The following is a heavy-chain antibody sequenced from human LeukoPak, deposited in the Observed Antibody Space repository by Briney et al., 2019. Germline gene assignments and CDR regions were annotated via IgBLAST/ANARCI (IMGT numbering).Heavy chain of an antibody. CDR1: GGSFSGYY. J-gene: IGHJ5*02. V-gene: IGHV4-34*12. CDR2: IIHSGGT. CDR3: ARGLLGYCSGGSCYSDWFDP. Sequence: SETLSLTCAVYGGSFSGYYWSWIRQPPGRGRGGIGEIIHSGGTNYNPSLKSRVTISVDTSKNQFSLKLSSVAAADTAVYYCARGLLGYCSGGSCYSDWFDPWGQGTLVTVSS. D-gene: IGHD2-15*01.